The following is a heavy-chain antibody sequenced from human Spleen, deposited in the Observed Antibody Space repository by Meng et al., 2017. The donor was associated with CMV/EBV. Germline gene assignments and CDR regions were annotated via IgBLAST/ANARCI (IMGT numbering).Heavy chain of an antibody. CDR3: ARELVVPTGGFDP. CDR1: GGSLSSSSYY. CDR2: IYSSGST. D-gene: IGHD3-22*01. Sequence: SGGSLSSSSYYWGWRRQPPGEGLEWIGSIYSSGSTYYNPSLKSRVTISVDTSKNQFSLKLSSVTAADTAVYYCARELVVPTGGFDPWGQGTLVTVSS. J-gene: IGHJ5*02. V-gene: IGHV4-39*01.